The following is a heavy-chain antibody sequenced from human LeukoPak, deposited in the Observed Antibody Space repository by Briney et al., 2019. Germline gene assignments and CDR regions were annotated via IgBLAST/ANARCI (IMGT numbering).Heavy chain of an antibody. D-gene: IGHD1-26*01. CDR1: GGSISSYY. V-gene: IGHV4-59*12. J-gene: IGHJ3*02. CDR3: ARVPVGATYGHAFDI. Sequence: SETLSLTCTVSGGSISSYYWIWIRQPPGKGLEWIGYIYYSGSTNYNPSLKSRVTISVDTSKNQFSLKLSSVTAADTAVYYCARVPVGATYGHAFDIWGQGTMVTVSS. CDR2: IYYSGST.